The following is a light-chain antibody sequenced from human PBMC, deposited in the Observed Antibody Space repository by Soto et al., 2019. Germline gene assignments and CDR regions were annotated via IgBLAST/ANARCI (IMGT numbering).Light chain of an antibody. CDR2: ANK. Sequence: QSVLTQPPSVSGAPGQRVTISCTGSSSNIGAGFDVHWYQQFPGTAPKLLIYANKNRPSGVPDRFSGSKSGTSASLAITGLQAEDEADYYCQSYDSSLSASYVFGPGTQLTVL. V-gene: IGLV1-40*01. J-gene: IGLJ7*01. CDR1: SSNIGAGFD. CDR3: QSYDSSLSASYV.